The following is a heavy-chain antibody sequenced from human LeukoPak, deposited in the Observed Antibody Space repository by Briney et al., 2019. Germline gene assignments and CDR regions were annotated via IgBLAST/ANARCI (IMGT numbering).Heavy chain of an antibody. D-gene: IGHD5-18*01. CDR1: EFTFNSYG. V-gene: IGHV3-30*18. CDR2: ISYDGSNK. J-gene: IGHJ6*02. Sequence: GGSLRLSCVASEFTFNSYGMHWVRQTPGKGLEWVAVISYDGSNKFYADSVKGRFTISRDNSKNTLYLQMNSLGAEDTALYHCAKDLAGYSNDRDFGMDVWGQGTTVTVSS. CDR3: AKDLAGYSNDRDFGMDV.